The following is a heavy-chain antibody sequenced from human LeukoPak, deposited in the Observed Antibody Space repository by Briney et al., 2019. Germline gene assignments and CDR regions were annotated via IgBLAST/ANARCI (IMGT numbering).Heavy chain of an antibody. J-gene: IGHJ6*02. CDR2: ISYDGSNK. Sequence: GGSLRLSCAASGFTFSSYGMHWVRQAPGKGLEWVAVISYDGSNKYYADSVEGRFTISRDNSKNTLYLQMNSLRAEDTAVYYCAKEGYYYDSSGYNYYYGMDVWGQGTTVTVSS. V-gene: IGHV3-30*18. D-gene: IGHD3-22*01. CDR3: AKEGYYYDSSGYNYYYGMDV. CDR1: GFTFSSYG.